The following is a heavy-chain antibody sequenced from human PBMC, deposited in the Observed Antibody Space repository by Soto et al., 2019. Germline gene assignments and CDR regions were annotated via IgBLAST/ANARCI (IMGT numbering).Heavy chain of an antibody. CDR3: ARGRGWRDY. CDR1: GYRFTSYD. CDR2: MDPKTGNT. D-gene: IGHD6-19*01. V-gene: IGHV1-8*01. J-gene: IGHJ1*01. Sequence: ASVKGSCKASGYRFTSYDINWVRQATGQGLEWMGWMDPKTGNTDYGQKFQGRVTMTRNTSISTAYMELSSLTSEDTAVYYCARGRGWRDYWGQGTLVPVSS.